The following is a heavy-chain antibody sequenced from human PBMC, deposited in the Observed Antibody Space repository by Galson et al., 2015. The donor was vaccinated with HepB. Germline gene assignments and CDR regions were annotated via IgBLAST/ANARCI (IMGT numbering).Heavy chain of an antibody. CDR3: KAEGTESGSYFDY. J-gene: IGHJ4*02. V-gene: IGHV3-49*04. CDR2: IRSKAYGGTT. Sequence: SLRLSCATSGFTFGDYAMNWVRQAPGKGLEWVSFIRSKAYGGTTEYAASVKGRFTISRDDSKSIAYLQMNSLKAEDTAVYYCKAEGTESGSYFDYWGQGTLVTVSS. CDR1: GFTFGDYA. D-gene: IGHD3-10*01.